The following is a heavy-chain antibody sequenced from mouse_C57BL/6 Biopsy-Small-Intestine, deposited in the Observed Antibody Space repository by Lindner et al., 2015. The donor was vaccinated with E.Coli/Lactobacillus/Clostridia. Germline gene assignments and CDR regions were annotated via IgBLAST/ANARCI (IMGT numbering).Heavy chain of an antibody. CDR2: IRSKSNNYAT. CDR1: GFSFNTYA. J-gene: IGHJ4*01. V-gene: IGHV10-1*01. CDR3: VRHLLLPTYAMDY. D-gene: IGHD1-1*01. Sequence: VQLQESGGGLVQPKGSLKLSCAASGFSFNTYAMNWVRQAPGKGLEWVARIRSKSNNYATYYADSVKDRFTISRDDSESMLYLQMNNLKTEDTAMYYCVRHLLLPTYAMDYWGQGTSVTVSS.